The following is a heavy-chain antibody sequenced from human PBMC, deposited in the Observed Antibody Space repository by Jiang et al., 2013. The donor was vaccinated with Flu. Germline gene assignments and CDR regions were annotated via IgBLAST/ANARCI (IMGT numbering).Heavy chain of an antibody. CDR1: GGSISSYY. D-gene: IGHD3-22*01. Sequence: SLTCTVSGGSISSYYWGWIRQPPGKGLEWIGYIYYSGSTNYNPSLKSRVTISVDTSKNQFSLKLSSVTAADTAVHYCARVLLPYYSDYWGQGTLVTVSS. J-gene: IGHJ4*02. CDR3: ARVLLPYYSDY. CDR2: IYYSGST. V-gene: IGHV4-59*01.